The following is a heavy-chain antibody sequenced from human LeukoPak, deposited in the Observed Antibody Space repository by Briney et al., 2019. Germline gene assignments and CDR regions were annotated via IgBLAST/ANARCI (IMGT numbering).Heavy chain of an antibody. V-gene: IGHV1-69*13. J-gene: IGHJ4*02. CDR3: ARGLHGDYELAY. CDR2: IIPIFGTA. D-gene: IGHD4-17*01. Sequence: ASVKVSCKASGCTFSSYAISWVRQAPGQGLEWMGGIIPIFGTANYAQKFQGRVTITADESTSTAYMELSSLRSEDTAVYYCARGLHGDYELAYWGQGTLVTVSS. CDR1: GCTFSSYA.